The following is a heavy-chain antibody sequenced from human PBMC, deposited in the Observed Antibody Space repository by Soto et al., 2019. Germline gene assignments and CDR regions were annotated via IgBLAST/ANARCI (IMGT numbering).Heavy chain of an antibody. CDR2: IHNSVST. CDR3: ARSRYSGSYFFDY. D-gene: IGHD1-26*01. CDR1: GGSISSGDYY. J-gene: IGHJ4*02. Sequence: SETLSLTCTVSGGSISSGDYYWSWIRQPPGKGLEWIAYIHNSVSTHYNPSLKNRATISVDTSKNQFSLKRSSVTAADTAVYYCARSRYSGSYFFDYWGQGILVT. V-gene: IGHV4-30-4*01.